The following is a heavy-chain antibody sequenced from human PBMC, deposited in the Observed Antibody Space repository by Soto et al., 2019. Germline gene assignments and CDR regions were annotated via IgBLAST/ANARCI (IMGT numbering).Heavy chain of an antibody. CDR1: GGTFSSYT. Sequence: SVKVSCKGSGGTFSSYTISWVRQAPGQGLEWMGRIIPILGIANYAQKFQGRVTITADKSTSTAYMELSSLRSEDTAVYYCARPTPSDSGLDYWGQGTLVTVSS. J-gene: IGHJ4*02. V-gene: IGHV1-69*02. CDR3: ARPTPSDSGLDY. D-gene: IGHD5-12*01. CDR2: IIPILGIA.